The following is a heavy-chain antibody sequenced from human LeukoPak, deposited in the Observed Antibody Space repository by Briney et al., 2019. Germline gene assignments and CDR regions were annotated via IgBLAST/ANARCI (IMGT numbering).Heavy chain of an antibody. CDR2: ISSSSSYI. CDR3: ARGGKIALAGTRSSQYFQH. J-gene: IGHJ1*01. V-gene: IGHV3-11*06. D-gene: IGHD6-19*01. CDR1: GFTFSDSY. Sequence: GGSLRLSCAASGFTFSDSYMTWIRQAPGKGLEWVSFISSSSSYIYYADSVKGRFTISRDNAKNTLYLQVNSLRAEDTAVYYCARGGKIALAGTRSSQYFQHWGQGTLVTVSS.